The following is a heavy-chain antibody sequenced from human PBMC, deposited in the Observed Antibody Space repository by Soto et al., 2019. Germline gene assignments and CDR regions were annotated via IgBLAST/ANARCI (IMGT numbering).Heavy chain of an antibody. V-gene: IGHV3-30-3*01. CDR2: ISYDGGNE. J-gene: IGHJ6*02. D-gene: IGHD6-6*01. CDR3: ARDRGWEYSYYFYGVDV. Sequence: QVQLVESGGGVVQPGRSLRLSCAASGFTFSSYAMHWVRQAPGMGLEWVAVISYDGGNEYYADSVKGRFTISRDNSKNTLYLQMNSLRAEDTAVYYCARDRGWEYSYYFYGVDVWGQGTTVTVSS. CDR1: GFTFSSYA.